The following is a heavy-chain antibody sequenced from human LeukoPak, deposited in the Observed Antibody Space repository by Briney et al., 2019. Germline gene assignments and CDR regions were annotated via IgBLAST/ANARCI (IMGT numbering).Heavy chain of an antibody. J-gene: IGHJ4*02. D-gene: IGHD6-6*01. V-gene: IGHV1-24*01. CDR1: VYTLTELS. CDR3: PPVDSFIAAREGTYYFDY. CDR2: FEPEDGET. Sequence: ASVKVSFKVSVYTLTELSMHWVRQAPGKGLEWMGGFEPEDGETIYAQKFQGRVTMTEDTSTETAYIELSSLRSEDTAVHHCPPVDSFIAAREGTYYFDYWGQGTLVTVSS.